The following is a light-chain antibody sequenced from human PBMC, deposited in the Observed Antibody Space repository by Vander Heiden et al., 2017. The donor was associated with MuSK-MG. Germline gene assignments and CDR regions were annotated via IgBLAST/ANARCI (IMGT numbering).Light chain of an antibody. CDR2: AAS. V-gene: IGKV1-39*01. CDR3: QQSYINS. J-gene: IGKJ5*01. Sequence: DIQMTQSPSSLSASASQSISSFLNWYQQKPGKAPKLLIYAASSLQSGVPSRFSGSGSGTDFTLTISRLQPEDFATYYFQQSYINSFGQGTRLEIK. CDR1: QSISSF.